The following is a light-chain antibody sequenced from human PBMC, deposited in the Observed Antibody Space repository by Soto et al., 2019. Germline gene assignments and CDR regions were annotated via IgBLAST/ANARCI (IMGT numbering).Light chain of an antibody. Sequence: DLQMTQSPSSLSASVGDRVTITCRASQSISSYLNWYQQKPGKAPKLLIYAASSLQSGVPSRFRSSGSGTDFTLTISSLQPEDFATYYCQQSYSTPPWTFGQGTKVEIK. CDR1: QSISSY. J-gene: IGKJ1*01. V-gene: IGKV1-39*01. CDR3: QQSYSTPPWT. CDR2: AAS.